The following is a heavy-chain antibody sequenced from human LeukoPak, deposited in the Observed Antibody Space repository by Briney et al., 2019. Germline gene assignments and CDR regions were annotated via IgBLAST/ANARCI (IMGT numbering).Heavy chain of an antibody. D-gene: IGHD2-2*01. Sequence: EPGGSLRLSCAASGFTFSRYAMHWVRQAPGKGLEWVAVISDDGTFTLYGDSVRGRFTISRDSSRNTLYLQMNSLRPEDTAVYYCAKDVRYCSSTSCKDDYWGQGTLVTVSS. CDR2: ISDDGTFT. CDR3: AKDVRYCSSTSCKDDY. V-gene: IGHV3-30-3*01. CDR1: GFTFSRYA. J-gene: IGHJ4*02.